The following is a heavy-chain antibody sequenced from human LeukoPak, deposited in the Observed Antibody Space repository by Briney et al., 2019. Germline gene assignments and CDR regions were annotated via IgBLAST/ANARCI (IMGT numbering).Heavy chain of an antibody. D-gene: IGHD4-23*01. CDR1: GGSVSGYY. CDR2: IHYSGST. Sequence: SETLSLTCTVSGGSVSGYYWSWNRQPPGKGLEWIGYIHYSGSTTYNPSLESRVTISVDTSTDQVSLKMRSVTAADTAVYYCARRTVVLDYWGQGTLVTVSS. CDR3: ARRTVVLDY. J-gene: IGHJ4*02. V-gene: IGHV4-59*08.